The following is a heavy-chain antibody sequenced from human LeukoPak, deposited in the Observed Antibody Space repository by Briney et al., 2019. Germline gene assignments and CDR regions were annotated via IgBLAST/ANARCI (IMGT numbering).Heavy chain of an antibody. CDR3: ARRLTQYDCFDP. Sequence: SQTLSLTCALSGDSVSSNSVTWNWIRQSPSRGLEWLGRTYYRSTWYNDYAGSVRGRITVNPDTSKNQFSLHLNSVTPEDTAVYYCARRLTQYDCFDPWGQGILVTVSS. J-gene: IGHJ5*02. CDR1: GDSVSSNSVT. CDR2: TYYRSTWYN. V-gene: IGHV6-1*01. D-gene: IGHD2-2*01.